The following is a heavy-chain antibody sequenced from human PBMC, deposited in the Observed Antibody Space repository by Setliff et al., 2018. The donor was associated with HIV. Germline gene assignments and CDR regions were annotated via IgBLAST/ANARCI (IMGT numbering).Heavy chain of an antibody. CDR3: ARVGYCSSTNCYWGRPSYGMGV. D-gene: IGHD2-2*01. CDR1: SYSVTSGYY. J-gene: IGHJ6*02. V-gene: IGHV4-38-2*02. CDR2: MYPSGSS. Sequence: ETLSLTCTVSSYSVTSGYYWAWIRQPPGKGLEWIGNMYPSGSSYFNPTLQSRVTMSADTSKKQFFLKLSSVTAADTAVYYCARVGYCSSTNCYWGRPSYGMGVWGQGTTVTVSS.